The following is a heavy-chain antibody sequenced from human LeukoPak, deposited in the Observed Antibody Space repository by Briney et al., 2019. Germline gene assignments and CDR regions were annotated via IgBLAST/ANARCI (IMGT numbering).Heavy chain of an antibody. D-gene: IGHD6-13*01. CDR2: ITASGAST. CDR1: GFTFSSHG. V-gene: IGHV3-23*01. CDR3: AKVYTTSGTGDFFNY. J-gene: IGHJ4*02. Sequence: GGSLRLSCAASGFTFSSHGMRWVRQAPGKGLEWVSTITASGASTYYADSVKGRFTISRDNSKNTLNLQMNSLGAEDTAIYYCAKVYTTSGTGDFFNYRGQGTLVTVSS.